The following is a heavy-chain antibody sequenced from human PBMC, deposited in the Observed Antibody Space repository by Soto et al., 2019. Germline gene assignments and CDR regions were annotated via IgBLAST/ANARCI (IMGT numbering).Heavy chain of an antibody. CDR3: ARGAVAGTNWFDP. J-gene: IGHJ5*02. Sequence: SETLSLTCTVSGGSISSSSYYWGWIRQPPGKGLEWIGSIYYSGSTYYNPSLKSRVTISVDTSKNQFSLKLSSVTAADTAVYYCARGAVAGTNWFDPWGQGTLVTVSS. CDR1: GGSISSSSYY. CDR2: IYYSGST. V-gene: IGHV4-39*01. D-gene: IGHD6-19*01.